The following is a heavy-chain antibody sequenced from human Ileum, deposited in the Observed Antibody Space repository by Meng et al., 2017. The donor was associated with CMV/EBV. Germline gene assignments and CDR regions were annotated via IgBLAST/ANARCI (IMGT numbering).Heavy chain of an antibody. CDR3: AREEYAYSLGAFDI. V-gene: IGHV3-30*19. J-gene: IGHJ3*02. CDR1: GFTFSSYG. CDR2: ISNDGRTI. Sequence: GESLKISCAASGFTFSSYGMHWVRQAPGKGLEWVAVISNDGRTIFYADSVKGRFAISRDNSRNSLYLQMNTLRTEYTALYFCAREEYAYSLGAFDIWGQGTLVTVSS. D-gene: IGHD3-16*01.